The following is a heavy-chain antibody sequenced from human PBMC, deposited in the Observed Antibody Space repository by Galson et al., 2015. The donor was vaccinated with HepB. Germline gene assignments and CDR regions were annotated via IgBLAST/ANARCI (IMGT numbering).Heavy chain of an antibody. Sequence: SLRLSCAASEFTFSSYWMHWVRQAPGKGLVWVSRINSDGSSTSYADSVKGRFTISRDNAKNTLYLQMNSLRAEDTAVYYCARICCSGGSCYSAFDYWGQGTLVTVSS. J-gene: IGHJ4*02. V-gene: IGHV3-74*01. CDR2: INSDGSST. D-gene: IGHD2-15*01. CDR1: EFTFSSYW. CDR3: ARICCSGGSCYSAFDY.